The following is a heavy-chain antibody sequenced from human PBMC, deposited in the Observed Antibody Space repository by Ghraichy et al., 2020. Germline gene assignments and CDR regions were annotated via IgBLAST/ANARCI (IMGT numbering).Heavy chain of an antibody. V-gene: IGHV3-23*01. CDR3: AGLETTVTAGYFYWYFDL. J-gene: IGHJ2*01. D-gene: IGHD4-17*01. CDR2: ISGSGGNT. Sequence: GRSLRLSCAVSGFTFSTYAMSWVRQAPGKGLEWVSGISGSGGNTYYADSVKGRFTISRDNSKNTLFLQMNSLRDEDTAVYYCAGLETTVTAGYFYWYFDLWGRGTLVTVSS. CDR1: GFTFSTYA.